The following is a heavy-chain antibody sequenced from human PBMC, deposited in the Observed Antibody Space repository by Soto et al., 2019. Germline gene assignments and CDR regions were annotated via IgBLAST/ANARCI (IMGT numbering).Heavy chain of an antibody. J-gene: IGHJ6*02. CDR2: ISYDGSNK. V-gene: IGHV3-30*18. Sequence: QVQLVESGGGVVQPGRSLRLSCAASGFTFSSYGMHWVRQAPGKGLEWVAVISYDGSNKYYADSVKGRFTISRDNSKNTLYLQMTSLRAEDTAVYYCAKDLDYYYYGMDVWGQGTTVTVSS. CDR1: GFTFSSYG. CDR3: AKDLDYYYYGMDV.